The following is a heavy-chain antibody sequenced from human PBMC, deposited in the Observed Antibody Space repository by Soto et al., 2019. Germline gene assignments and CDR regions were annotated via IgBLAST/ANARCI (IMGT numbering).Heavy chain of an antibody. J-gene: IGHJ6*02. CDR3: TTGSIDYYYGMDA. CDR1: GFTFSNDW. CDR2: IKSKTDGGTT. V-gene: IGHV3-15*01. Sequence: GGSLRLSCAASGFTFSNDWMSWVRQAPGKGLEWVGRIKSKTDGGTTDYAAPVKGRFTISRDDSKNTLYLQMNSLKTEDTAVYYCTTGSIDYYYGMDAWGQGTTVTVSS.